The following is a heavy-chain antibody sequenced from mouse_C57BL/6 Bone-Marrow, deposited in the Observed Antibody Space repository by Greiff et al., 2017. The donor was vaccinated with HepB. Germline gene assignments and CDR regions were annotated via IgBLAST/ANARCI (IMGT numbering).Heavy chain of an antibody. D-gene: IGHD1-1*02. V-gene: IGHV1-26*01. Sequence: EVQLQQSGPELVKPGASVKISCKASGYTFTDYYMNWVKQSHGKSLEWIGDINPNNGGTSYNQKFKGKAALTVDKSSSTAYMELRSLTSEDSAVYYCARRGGFDVWGTGTTVTVSS. CDR3: ARRGGFDV. CDR1: GYTFTDYY. J-gene: IGHJ1*03. CDR2: INPNNGGT.